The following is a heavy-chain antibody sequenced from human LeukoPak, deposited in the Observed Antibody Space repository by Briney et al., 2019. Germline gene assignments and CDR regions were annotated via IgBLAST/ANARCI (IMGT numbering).Heavy chain of an antibody. CDR1: GYTFTSYG. V-gene: IGHV1-18*01. CDR2: ISAYNGNT. Sequence: ASVKVSCKASGYTFTSYGISWVRQAPGQGLEWMGWISAYNGNTNCAQKLQGRVTMTTDTSTSTAYMELRSLRSDDTAVYYCARAPPMPYCSSTSCYGFDPWGQGTLVTVSS. J-gene: IGHJ5*02. D-gene: IGHD2-2*01. CDR3: ARAPPMPYCSSTSCYGFDP.